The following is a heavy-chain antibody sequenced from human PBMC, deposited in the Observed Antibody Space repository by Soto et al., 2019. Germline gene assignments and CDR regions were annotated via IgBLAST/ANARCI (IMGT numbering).Heavy chain of an antibody. CDR3: ALGYPVVDNAFDI. CDR1: GGSFSGYY. V-gene: IGHV4-34*01. Sequence: QVQLQQWGAGLLKPSETLSLTCAVHGGSFSGYYWSWIRQPPGKGLEWIGEINHSGSTNYNPSLKSRVDSSVDTCKDQFSRKLSSVTAADTAVYYCALGYPVVDNAFDIWGQGTMLTVAS. D-gene: IGHD2-2*01. J-gene: IGHJ3*02. CDR2: INHSGST.